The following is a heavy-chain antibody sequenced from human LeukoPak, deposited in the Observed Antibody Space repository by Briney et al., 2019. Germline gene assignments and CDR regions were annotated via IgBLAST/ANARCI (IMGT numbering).Heavy chain of an antibody. CDR3: ARSYCSSASCPSRFDY. Sequence: GGSLRLSCAASGFTFGSYGMHWVRQAPGKGLEWVAVIWYDGSNKYYADSVKGRFTISRDNSKNTLYLQMNSLRAEDTAVYYCARSYCSSASCPSRFDYWGQGTLVTVSS. J-gene: IGHJ4*02. CDR2: IWYDGSNK. V-gene: IGHV3-33*01. CDR1: GFTFGSYG. D-gene: IGHD2-2*01.